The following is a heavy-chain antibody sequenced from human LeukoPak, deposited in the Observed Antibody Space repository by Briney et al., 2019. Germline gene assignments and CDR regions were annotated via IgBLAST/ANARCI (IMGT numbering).Heavy chain of an antibody. CDR1: GFTFSSFW. D-gene: IGHD6-19*01. CDR3: ANFMVAGTYYYYYMDV. Sequence: PGGSLRLSCEASGFTFSSFWMSWVRQAPGKGLEWVASIKQDGSEKNYVDSVKGRFTISRDNSKNTLYLQMNSLRAEDTAVYYCANFMVAGTYYYYYMDVWGKGTTVTVSS. J-gene: IGHJ6*03. V-gene: IGHV3-7*03. CDR2: IKQDGSEK.